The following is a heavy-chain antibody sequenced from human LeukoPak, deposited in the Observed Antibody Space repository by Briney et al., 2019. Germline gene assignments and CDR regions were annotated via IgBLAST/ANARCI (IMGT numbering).Heavy chain of an antibody. CDR3: TRSNPYYYDSSGYYQNFVY. J-gene: IGHJ4*02. Sequence: GGSLRLSCTGSGFTFGDYAMSWVRQAPGKGLEWVGFIRSKAYGGRTEYAASVKGRFTISRDDSKSIAYLQMNSLKTEDTAVYYCTRSNPYYYDSSGYYQNFVYWGQGTLVTVSS. V-gene: IGHV3-49*04. D-gene: IGHD3-22*01. CDR2: IRSKAYGGRT. CDR1: GFTFGDYA.